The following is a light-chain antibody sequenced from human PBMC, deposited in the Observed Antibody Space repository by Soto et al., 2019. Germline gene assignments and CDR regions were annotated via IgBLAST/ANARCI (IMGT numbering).Light chain of an antibody. CDR1: QSLLNSNGRNY. Sequence: EIVMSQSPLSLPVTPGEPASITFRSSQSLLNSNGRNYLDWYLQKPGQSPLLLIYMGSNRASGVPGRFSGSGSGTDFTLKISRVEAEDVGVYYCMQALQTPHTFCQGTKREIK. CDR2: MGS. J-gene: IGKJ2*01. CDR3: MQALQTPHT. V-gene: IGKV2-28*01.